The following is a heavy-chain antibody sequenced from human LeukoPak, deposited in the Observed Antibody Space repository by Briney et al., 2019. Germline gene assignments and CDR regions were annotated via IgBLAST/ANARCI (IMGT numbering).Heavy chain of an antibody. J-gene: IGHJ5*02. CDR2: ISSSSSYI. CDR3: ARRTVSEYNWFDP. V-gene: IGHV3-21*01. Sequence: GGSLRLSCAASGFTFSSYSMNWVRQAPGKGLEWVSSISSSSSYIYYADSVKGRFTISRDNAKNSLYLQMNSLRAEDTAVCYCARRTVSEYNWFDPWGQGTLVTVSS. CDR1: GFTFSSYS. D-gene: IGHD4-17*01.